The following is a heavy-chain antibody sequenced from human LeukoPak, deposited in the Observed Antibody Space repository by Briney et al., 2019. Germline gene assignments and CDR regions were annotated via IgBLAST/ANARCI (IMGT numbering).Heavy chain of an antibody. CDR3: AKETPAAKGAFAY. V-gene: IGHV3-30-3*01. Sequence: PGGSLRLSCAASGFTFSSYAMHWVRQVPGKGLEWVAVISYDGSNKYYADSVKGRFTISRDNSKSTLYLQMNSLRAEDTALYYCAKETPAAKGAFAYWGQGTLVTVSS. CDR1: GFTFSSYA. CDR2: ISYDGSNK. D-gene: IGHD2-2*01. J-gene: IGHJ4*02.